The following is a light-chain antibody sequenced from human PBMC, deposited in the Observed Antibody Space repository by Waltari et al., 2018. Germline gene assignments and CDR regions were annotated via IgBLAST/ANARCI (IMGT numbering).Light chain of an antibody. V-gene: IGKV1-39*01. CDR2: AAS. CDR3: QLSHRTPPT. CDR1: QSISTF. Sequence: DIQMTQSPSSLSASVGDRVTITCRASQSISTFLNWYQQKPGKAPELLIYAASSLQTGVPSRFSCSGSGTDFTLTISGLQPEDLATYYFQLSHRTPPTFGQGTKVEIK. J-gene: IGKJ1*01.